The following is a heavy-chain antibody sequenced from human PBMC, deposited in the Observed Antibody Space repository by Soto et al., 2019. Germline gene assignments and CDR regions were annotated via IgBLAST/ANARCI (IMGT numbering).Heavy chain of an antibody. Sequence: TLSLTCTVSGGSISNYYWSWIRQPPGKGLEWVGYIYYTGSTSYNPSLKSRVAMSVDTSKKQISLELTSVTAADTAVYYCAREYTRWFDPWGQGTLVTVSS. CDR3: AREYTRWFDP. V-gene: IGHV4-59*01. D-gene: IGHD1-20*01. CDR2: IYYTGST. CDR1: GGSISNYY. J-gene: IGHJ5*02.